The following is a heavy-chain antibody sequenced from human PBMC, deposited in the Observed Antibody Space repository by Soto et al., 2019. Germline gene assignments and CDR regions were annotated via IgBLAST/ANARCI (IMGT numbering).Heavy chain of an antibody. V-gene: IGHV3-21*01. CDR2: ISSSSSSI. Sequence: EVQLVESGGGLVKPEGSLRLSCAASGFTFSSYSMNWVRQAPGKGLEWVSSISSSSSSIYYADSVKGRFTISRDNAKNSLYLQMNSLRAEDTAVYYGARSYGSGTYSRGWFDPWGQGTLVTVSS. CDR3: ARSYGSGTYSRGWFDP. D-gene: IGHD3-10*01. J-gene: IGHJ5*02. CDR1: GFTFSSYS.